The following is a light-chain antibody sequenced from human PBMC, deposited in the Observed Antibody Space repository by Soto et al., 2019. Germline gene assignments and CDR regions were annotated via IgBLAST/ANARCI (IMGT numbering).Light chain of an antibody. CDR1: QSVSSSY. V-gene: IGKV3-20*01. J-gene: IGKJ2*01. Sequence: EIVLTQSPGTLSLSPGDRATLSCRASQSVSSSYLAWYQQKPGQAPRLLIYGASSRATGIPDRFSGSGSGTDFTLTISRLEPEDFAVYYCQQYGSSPPYTFGQGTTLEIK. CDR2: GAS. CDR3: QQYGSSPPYT.